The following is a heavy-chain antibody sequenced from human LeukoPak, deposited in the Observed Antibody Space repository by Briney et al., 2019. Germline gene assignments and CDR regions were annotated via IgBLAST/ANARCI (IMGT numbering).Heavy chain of an antibody. Sequence: PGGSLRLSCAASGFTLSSYAMSWVRQAPGKGLEWVANIRQDGDTKYYVDSVKGRFTISSDNAMNSLYLQMNSLRAEDTAIYYCARSLPYGTTWYGRSDFWGQGTLVTVSS. CDR2: IRQDGDTK. D-gene: IGHD6-13*01. V-gene: IGHV3-7*03. J-gene: IGHJ4*02. CDR3: ARSLPYGTTWYGRSDF. CDR1: GFTLSSYA.